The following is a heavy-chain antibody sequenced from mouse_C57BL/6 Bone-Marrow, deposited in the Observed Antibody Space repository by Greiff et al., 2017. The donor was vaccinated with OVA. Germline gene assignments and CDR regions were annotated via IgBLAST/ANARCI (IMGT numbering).Heavy chain of an antibody. Sequence: QVQLQQSGAELMKPGASVKLSCKATGYTFTGYWIEWVKQRPGHGLEWIGEILPGSGSTNYNEKFKGKATFTADTSSNTAHMQLSSLTTEESAIYDCARAVTTVVATDYWGQGTTLTVSS. V-gene: IGHV1-9*01. CDR3: ARAVTTVVATDY. CDR1: GYTFTGYW. CDR2: ILPGSGST. D-gene: IGHD1-1*01. J-gene: IGHJ2*01.